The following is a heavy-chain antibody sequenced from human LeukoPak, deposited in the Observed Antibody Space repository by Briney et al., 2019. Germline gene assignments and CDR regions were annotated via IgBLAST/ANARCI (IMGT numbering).Heavy chain of an antibody. J-gene: IGHJ5*02. CDR1: GFSFKTYE. CDR2: ISVGGSDE. CDR3: ARDVGFNNGWPA. V-gene: IGHV3-48*03. D-gene: IGHD6-19*01. Sequence: GGSLRLSCVASGFSFKTYEMNWFRQAPGKGLEWISYISVGGSDEDYADSVKGRFSISRDNAKNSLFLQMNSLRVEDTAVYYCARDVGFNNGWPAWGQGTLVTVSS.